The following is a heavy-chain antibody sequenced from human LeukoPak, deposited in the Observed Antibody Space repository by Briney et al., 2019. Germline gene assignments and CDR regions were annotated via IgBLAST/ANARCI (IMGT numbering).Heavy chain of an antibody. J-gene: IGHJ6*03. V-gene: IGHV4-34*01. CDR1: GGSFSSYY. D-gene: IGHD6-6*01. CDR3: ARGLGSSPLYYYYYMDV. CDR2: INHSGST. Sequence: SETLSLACAVYGGSFSSYYWSWIRQPPGKGLEWIGEINHSGSTNYNPSLKSRVTISVDTSKNQFSLKLSSVTAADTAEYYCARGLGSSPLYYYYYMDVWGKGTTVTVSS.